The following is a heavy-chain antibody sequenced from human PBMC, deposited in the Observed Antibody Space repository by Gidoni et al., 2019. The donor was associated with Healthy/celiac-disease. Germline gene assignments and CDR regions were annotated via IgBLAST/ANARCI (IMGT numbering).Heavy chain of an antibody. D-gene: IGHD6-19*01. CDR3: ARGSSPGGWYLKIDY. CDR2: IWYDGSNK. V-gene: IGHV3-33*01. CDR1: GFTFSSYS. J-gene: IGHJ4*02. Sequence: QVQLVESGGGVVQPGRSLRLSCAASGFTFSSYSMHWVRQAPGKGLEWVAVIWYDGSNKYYADSVKGRFTISRDNSKNTLYLQMNSLRAEDTAVYYCARGSSPGGWYLKIDYWGQGTLVTVSS.